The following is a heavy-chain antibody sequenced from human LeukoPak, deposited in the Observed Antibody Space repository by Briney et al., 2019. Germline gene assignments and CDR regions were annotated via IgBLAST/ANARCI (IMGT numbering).Heavy chain of an antibody. CDR1: NGSISGYY. D-gene: IGHD5-18*01. CDR2: IYYSGST. V-gene: IGHV4-59*01. Sequence: PSETLSLTCTVSNGSISGYYWIWIRQPPGKGLEWIGYIYYSGSTNYNPSLKSRVTISVDTSKNQFSLKLSSVTAADTAVYYCARDRRELWFDSYYYMDVWGKGTTVTISS. J-gene: IGHJ6*03. CDR3: ARDRRELWFDSYYYMDV.